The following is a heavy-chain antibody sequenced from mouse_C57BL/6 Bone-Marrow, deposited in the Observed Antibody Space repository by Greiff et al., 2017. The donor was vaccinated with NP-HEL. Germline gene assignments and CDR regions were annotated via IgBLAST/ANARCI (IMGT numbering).Heavy chain of an antibody. CDR1: GYSFTSYY. Sequence: VQLQQSGPELVKPGASVKISCKASGYSFTSYYIHWVKQRPGQGLEWIGWIYPGSGNTKYNEKFKGKATLTADTSSSTAYMQLSSLTSEDSAVYYCARDSNYDYFDYWGQGTTLTVSS. CDR2: IYPGSGNT. V-gene: IGHV1-66*01. CDR3: ARDSNYDYFDY. J-gene: IGHJ2*01. D-gene: IGHD2-5*01.